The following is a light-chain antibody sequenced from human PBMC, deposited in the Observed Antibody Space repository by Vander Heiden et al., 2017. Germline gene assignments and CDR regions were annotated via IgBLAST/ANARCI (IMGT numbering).Light chain of an antibody. J-gene: IGLJ2*01. CDR2: GKN. CDR3: NSRDSSGNHVV. Sequence: SSELTQDPAVPAALGQTVRSTCQGDSLRSYYASWYQQKPGQAPVLVIYGKNNRPSGIPDRFSGSSSGNTASLTITGAQAEDEADYYCNSRDSSGNHVVFGGGTKLTVL. V-gene: IGLV3-19*01. CDR1: SLRSYY.